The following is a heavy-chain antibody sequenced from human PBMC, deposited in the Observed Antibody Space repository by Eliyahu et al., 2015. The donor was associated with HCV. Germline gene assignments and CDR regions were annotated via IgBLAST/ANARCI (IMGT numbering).Heavy chain of an antibody. J-gene: IGHJ3*01. CDR2: XHYSGNT. CDR1: GGSFXXYA. D-gene: IGHD5/OR15-5a*01. CDR3: ARISTISLVDAFNL. Sequence: QVQLQESGPGRVKPSETLSLTCXVSGGSFXXYAXTWIRXPPGKGLQWIGSXHYSGNTEYNPSLKSRVXISLDTSKNQFSLRLTSVTAADTAFYYCARISTISLVDAFNLWGQGTLVTVSS. V-gene: IGHV4-59*01.